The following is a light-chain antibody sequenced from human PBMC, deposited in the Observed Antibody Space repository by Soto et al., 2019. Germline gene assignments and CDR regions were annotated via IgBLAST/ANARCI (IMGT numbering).Light chain of an antibody. CDR3: QQRSNWPWT. V-gene: IGKV3-11*01. CDR2: DAS. CDR1: QSVNSY. J-gene: IGKJ1*01. Sequence: EIVLTQSPATLSLSPGERATLSCRASQSVNSYLAWYQQKPGQAPRLLIYDASNRATGIPARFSGSGSGTDFTLTISSLEPEDFAVHYCQQRSNWPWTFGQGTKVEIK.